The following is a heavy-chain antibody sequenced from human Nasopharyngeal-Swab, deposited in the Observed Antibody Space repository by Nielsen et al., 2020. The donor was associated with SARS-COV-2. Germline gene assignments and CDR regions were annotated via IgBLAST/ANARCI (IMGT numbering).Heavy chain of an antibody. V-gene: IGHV3-23*01. CDR3: ARAGTKGSVDY. J-gene: IGHJ4*02. Sequence: GESLKISCAASGFTFSSYAMSWVRQAPGEGLEWVSAISGSGGSTYYADSVKGRFTISRDNSKNTLYLQMNSLRAEDTAVYYCARAGTKGSVDYWGQGTLVTVSS. D-gene: IGHD2-15*01. CDR1: GFTFSSYA. CDR2: ISGSGGST.